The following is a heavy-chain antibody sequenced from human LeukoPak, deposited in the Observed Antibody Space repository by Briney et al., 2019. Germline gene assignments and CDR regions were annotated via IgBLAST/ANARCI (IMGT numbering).Heavy chain of an antibody. V-gene: IGHV1-58*01. CDR2: IVVGSGNT. J-gene: IGHJ3*02. CDR1: GFTFTSSA. D-gene: IGHD3-22*01. CDR3: AADPYYYDSSGYYSDYACDI. Sequence: SVKVSCKASGFTFTSSAVQWVRQARGQRLEWIGWIVVGSGNTNYAQKFQERVTITRDMSTSTAYMELSSLRSEDTAVYYCAADPYYYDSSGYYSDYACDIWGQGTMVTVSS.